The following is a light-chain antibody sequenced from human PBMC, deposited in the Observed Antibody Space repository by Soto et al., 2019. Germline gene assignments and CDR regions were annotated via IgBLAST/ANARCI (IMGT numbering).Light chain of an antibody. CDR1: QSVRGNY. CDR2: GVS. CDR3: QQDHSYWT. J-gene: IGKJ1*01. Sequence: ESVLTQSPATLSLAPIERAILSREASQSVRGNYLAWYQQKAGQAPRLLIWGVSNRATGIPDRFSGSGSGTEFTLTISSLQTDDFSTYYCQQDHSYWTFGQGTKVDI. V-gene: IGKV3D-7*01.